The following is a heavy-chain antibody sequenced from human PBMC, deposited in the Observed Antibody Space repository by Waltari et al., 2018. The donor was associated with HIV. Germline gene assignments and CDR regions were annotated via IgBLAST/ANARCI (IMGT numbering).Heavy chain of an antibody. CDR1: GYTFTDYY. CDR2: INPNSGGT. Sequence: QVQLVQSGAAVKKPGASVKVSCKASGYTFTDYYINWVRQSPGQGLEWMGWINPNSGGTNYAPRFQGRVTISRDTSTSAAYMELSGLASDDTAVYYCARETSVGAIDSWGQGTLVTVSS. CDR3: ARETSVGAIDS. J-gene: IGHJ4*02. D-gene: IGHD1-26*01. V-gene: IGHV1-2*02.